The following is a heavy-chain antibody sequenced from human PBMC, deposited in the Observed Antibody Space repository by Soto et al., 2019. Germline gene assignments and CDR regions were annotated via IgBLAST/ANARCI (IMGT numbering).Heavy chain of an antibody. CDR3: ARRRDSSSAYYGMDV. CDR1: GGSISSSNW. J-gene: IGHJ6*02. V-gene: IGHV4-4*02. D-gene: IGHD6-13*01. Sequence: SETLSLTCAVSGGSISSSNWWSWVRQPPGKGLEWIGEIYHSGSTNYNPSLKSRVTISVDKSKNQFSLKLSSVTAADTAVYYCARRRDSSSAYYGMDVWGQGTTVTVSS. CDR2: IYHSGST.